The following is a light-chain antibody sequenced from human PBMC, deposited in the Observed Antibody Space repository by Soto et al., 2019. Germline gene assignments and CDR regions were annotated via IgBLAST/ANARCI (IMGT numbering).Light chain of an antibody. V-gene: IGKV3-15*01. J-gene: IGKJ2*01. CDR2: GAS. Sequence: DIVMTQSPATLSVSPGERATLSCRASQSVSSNLAWYQQKPGQAPRLLIYGASTRATGITARFSGSGSGTEFTLTISSLQAEDFAVYYCQQDNNWPFFGQGTKLEIK. CDR1: QSVSSN. CDR3: QQDNNWPF.